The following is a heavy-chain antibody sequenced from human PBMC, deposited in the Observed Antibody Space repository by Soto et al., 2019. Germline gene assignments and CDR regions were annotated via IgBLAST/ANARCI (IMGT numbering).Heavy chain of an antibody. V-gene: IGHV3-74*01. CDR3: ARDTLELLYYFDY. J-gene: IGHJ4*02. CDR2: INSDGSSA. D-gene: IGHD1-7*01. CDR1: GFTFSNYW. Sequence: PGGSLRLSCAASGFTFSNYWMHWVRPAPGKGLVWVSRINSDGSSATYADSVKGRFTISRDNAKNTLYLQMNSLRAEDTAVYYCARDTLELLYYFDYWGQGTLVTVSS.